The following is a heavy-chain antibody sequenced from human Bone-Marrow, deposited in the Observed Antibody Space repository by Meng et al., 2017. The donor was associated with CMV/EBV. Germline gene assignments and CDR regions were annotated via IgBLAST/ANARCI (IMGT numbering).Heavy chain of an antibody. CDR1: GGSISSYY. D-gene: IGHD3-22*01. CDR2: IYYSGST. J-gene: IGHJ4*02. Sequence: SETLSLTCTVSGGSISSYYWSWTRQPPGKGLEWIGYIYYSGSTNYNPSLKSRVTISVDTSKNQFSLKLSSVTAAATAVYYCARQVGYDSSGYDYWGQGTLVTVSS. CDR3: ARQVGYDSSGYDY. V-gene: IGHV4-59*01.